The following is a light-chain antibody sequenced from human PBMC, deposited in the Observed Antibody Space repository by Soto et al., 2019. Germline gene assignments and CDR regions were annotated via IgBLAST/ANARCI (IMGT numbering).Light chain of an antibody. CDR2: WAS. V-gene: IGKV4-1*01. Sequence: DIVVTQSPDSLVLSLGERATISCTSSQSLFSRSNNKNFLAWYRQKPRQPPELLISWASNREFGVPDRFSGSGSGTNFALTLTSLQPEDVAVYYCQQYHSAPRTFDQGTKVEIK. CDR1: QSLFSRSNNKNF. J-gene: IGKJ1*01. CDR3: QQYHSAPRT.